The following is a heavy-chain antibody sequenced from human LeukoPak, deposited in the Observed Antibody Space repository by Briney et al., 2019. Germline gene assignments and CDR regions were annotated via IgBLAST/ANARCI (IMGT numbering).Heavy chain of an antibody. J-gene: IGHJ4*02. CDR2: IYTSGST. CDR1: GGSISSGSYY. Sequence: SQTLSLTCTVSGGSISSGSYYWSWIRQPAGKGLEWIGRIYTSGSTNYNPSLKSRVTISVDTSKNQFSLKLSSVIAADTAVYYCARSVITMTTFDYWGQGTLVTVSS. V-gene: IGHV4-61*02. D-gene: IGHD3-22*01. CDR3: ARSVITMTTFDY.